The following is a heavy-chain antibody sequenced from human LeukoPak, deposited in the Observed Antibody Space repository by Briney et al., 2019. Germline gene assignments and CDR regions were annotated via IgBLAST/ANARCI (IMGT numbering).Heavy chain of an antibody. CDR3: ARDSLQENAFDI. CDR1: GGSISSGGYY. J-gene: IGHJ3*02. D-gene: IGHD4-11*01. V-gene: IGHV4-30-2*01. Sequence: SQTLSLTCTVSGGSISSGGYYWSWIRQPPGKGLEWIGYIYHSGSTYYNPSLKSRVTISVDRSKNQFSLKLSSVTAADTAVYYCARDSLQENAFDIWGQGTMVTVSS. CDR2: IYHSGST.